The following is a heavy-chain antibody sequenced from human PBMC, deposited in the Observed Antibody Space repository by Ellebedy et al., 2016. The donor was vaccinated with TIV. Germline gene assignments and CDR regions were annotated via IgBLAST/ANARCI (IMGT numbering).Heavy chain of an antibody. CDR3: ARDDGEQWLGPYYYYGMDV. Sequence: PGGSLRLSCAVSGFTFSNYAMAWVRQAPGKGLEWVSAVGARSEYTFYADSVKGRFTISRDNAKNSLYLQMNSLRAEDTAVYYCARDDGEQWLGPYYYYGMDVWGQGTTVTVSS. V-gene: IGHV3-21*01. CDR2: VGARSEYT. D-gene: IGHD6-19*01. J-gene: IGHJ6*02. CDR1: GFTFSNYA.